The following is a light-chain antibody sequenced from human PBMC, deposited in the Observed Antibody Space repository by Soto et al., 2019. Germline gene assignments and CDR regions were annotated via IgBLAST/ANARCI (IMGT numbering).Light chain of an antibody. V-gene: IGKV3-15*01. Sequence: EIVMTQSPATLSVSPGERATLSCRASQSVSSNLAWYQQKPGQAPRLLMYGAFNRATGIPARFSGSGSGTEFTLTISSLQSEDFAVYYCQQYNNWHPITFGQGTRLEIK. J-gene: IGKJ5*01. CDR1: QSVSSN. CDR3: QQYNNWHPIT. CDR2: GAF.